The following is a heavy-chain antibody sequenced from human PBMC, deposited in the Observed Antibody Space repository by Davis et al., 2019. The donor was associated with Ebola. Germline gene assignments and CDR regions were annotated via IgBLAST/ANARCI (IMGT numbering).Heavy chain of an antibody. CDR1: GFSVSTTY. Sequence: GESLKISCAASGFSVSTTYMTWVRQAPGKGLEWVSLIYSGGGTYYADSVKGRFTISRDNSKNTLFLQMSSLRVDDTAVYYCARVDSSGYQYGMDVWGQGTTVTVSS. D-gene: IGHD2-2*01. CDR2: IYSGGGT. V-gene: IGHV3-53*01. CDR3: ARVDSSGYQYGMDV. J-gene: IGHJ6*02.